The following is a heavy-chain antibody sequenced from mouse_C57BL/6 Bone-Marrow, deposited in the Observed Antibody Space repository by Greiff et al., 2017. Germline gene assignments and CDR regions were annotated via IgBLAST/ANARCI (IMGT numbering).Heavy chain of an antibody. CDR3: ARRRGFAY. V-gene: IGHV5-6*01. J-gene: IGHJ3*01. Sequence: EVQRVESGGDLVKPGGSLKLSCAASGFTFSSYGMSWVRQTPDKRLEWVATISSGGSYTYYPDSVKGRFTISRDNAKNTLYLQMSSLKSDDTAMYYCARRRGFAYWGQGTLVTVSA. CDR2: ISSGGSYT. CDR1: GFTFSSYG.